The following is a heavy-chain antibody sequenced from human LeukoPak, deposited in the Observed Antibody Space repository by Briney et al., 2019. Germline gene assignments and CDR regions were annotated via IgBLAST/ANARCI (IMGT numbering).Heavy chain of an antibody. CDR3: ATKYSVAVAANPPYFDY. J-gene: IGHJ4*02. Sequence: SETLSLTCGVYGGSFSGYYWSWIRQPPGRGLEWIGEINQSGSTNYNPSLKSRVTISVDTSKNQFSLKLSSVTAADTSVYYCATKYSVAVAANPPYFDYWGQGTLVTVSS. CDR1: GGSFSGYY. D-gene: IGHD6-19*01. V-gene: IGHV4-34*01. CDR2: INQSGST.